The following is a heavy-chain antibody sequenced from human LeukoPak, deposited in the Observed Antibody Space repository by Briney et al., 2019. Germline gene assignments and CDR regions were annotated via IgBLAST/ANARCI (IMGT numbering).Heavy chain of an antibody. CDR1: GGSNSSSNW. J-gene: IGHJ4*02. CDR3: ARDLGYSGSL. D-gene: IGHD5-12*01. Sequence: SETLSLTCAVSGGSNSSSNWWSWVRQPPGKGLEWIGEIYHSGSTNYNPSLKSRVTISVDTSKNQFSLRLSSVTAADTAVYYCARDLGYSGSLWGQGTLVTVSS. V-gene: IGHV4-4*02. CDR2: IYHSGST.